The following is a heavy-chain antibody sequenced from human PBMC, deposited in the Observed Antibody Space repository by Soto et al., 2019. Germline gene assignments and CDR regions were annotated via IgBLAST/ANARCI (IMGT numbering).Heavy chain of an antibody. J-gene: IGHJ3*02. V-gene: IGHV3-23*01. CDR1: EFTFSSYA. CDR3: AKDAFDI. Sequence: EVHLLESGGGLVQPGGSLRLSCAASEFTFSSYAMSWVRQAPGKGLEWVSSITGSGVSTYYADSVNGRFTISRDNSKNTLYLQMNSLRADDTAVYYCAKDAFDIWGHGTLVTVSS. CDR2: ITGSGVST.